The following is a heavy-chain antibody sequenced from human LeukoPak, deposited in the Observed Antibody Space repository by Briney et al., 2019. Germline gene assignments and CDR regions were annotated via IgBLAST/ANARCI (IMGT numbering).Heavy chain of an antibody. CDR3: ARDQRESSGWYYGY. CDR1: GGSISSYY. J-gene: IGHJ4*02. CDR2: IYTSGST. Sequence: TSETLSLTCTVSGGSISSYYWSWIRQPAGKGLEWIGRIYTSGSTNYNPSLKSRVTMSVDTSKNQFSPKLSSVTAADTAVYYCARDQRESSGWYYGYWGQGTLVTVSS. D-gene: IGHD6-19*01. V-gene: IGHV4-4*07.